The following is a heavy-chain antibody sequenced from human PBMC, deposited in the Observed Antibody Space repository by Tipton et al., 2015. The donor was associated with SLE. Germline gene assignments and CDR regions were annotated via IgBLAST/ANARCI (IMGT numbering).Heavy chain of an antibody. V-gene: IGHV4-39*07. J-gene: IGHJ5*02. CDR3: ARHARGYGGNPRSWFDP. CDR2: IYYSGST. Sequence: TLSLTCTVSGGSISSSRYFWGWIRQPPGKGLEWIGNIYYSGSTYYSPSLKSRVTISVDTSKNQFSLKLSSVTAADTAVYYCARHARGYGGNPRSWFDPWGQGTLVTVSS. D-gene: IGHD4/OR15-4a*01. CDR1: GGSISSSRYF.